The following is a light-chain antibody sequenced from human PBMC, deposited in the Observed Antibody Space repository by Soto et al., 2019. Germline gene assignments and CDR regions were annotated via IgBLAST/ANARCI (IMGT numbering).Light chain of an antibody. CDR2: DVS. CDR3: YSYAGSYTFYV. CDR1: SSDVGGYNY. V-gene: IGLV2-11*01. J-gene: IGLJ1*01. Sequence: QSARTQPRSVSGSPGQSVTISCTGTSSDVGGYNYVSWYQQYPGKAPKLMIYDVSKRPSGVPDRFSGSKSGNTASLTISGLQAEDEADYYCYSYAGSYTFYVFGTGTKVTVL.